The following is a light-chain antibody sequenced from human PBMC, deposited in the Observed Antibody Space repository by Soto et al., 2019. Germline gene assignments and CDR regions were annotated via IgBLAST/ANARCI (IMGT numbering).Light chain of an antibody. CDR3: GSWDSSLSAYV. J-gene: IGLJ1*01. Sequence: QSVLTQPPAVSAAPGQKVTISCSGSSANMGGNSVSLYQQLPGTAPKLLIYDDNKRPSGIPDRFSGSKSGTSATLGITGFQTGDEDDYYCGSWDSSLSAYVFGTGTKV. CDR1: SANMGGNS. CDR2: DDN. V-gene: IGLV1-51*01.